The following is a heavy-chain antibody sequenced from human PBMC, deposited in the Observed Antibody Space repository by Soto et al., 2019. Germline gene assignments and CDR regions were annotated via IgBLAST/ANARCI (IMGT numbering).Heavy chain of an antibody. Sequence: GESLKISCKGSGYSFTSYWIGWVRQMPGKGLEWMGIIYPGDSDTRYSPSFQGQVTISADKSISTAYLQWSSLKASDTAMYYCARLISGYDPERDAFDIWGQGTMVTVSS. V-gene: IGHV5-51*01. CDR1: GYSFTSYW. J-gene: IGHJ3*02. CDR3: ARLISGYDPERDAFDI. D-gene: IGHD5-12*01. CDR2: IYPGDSDT.